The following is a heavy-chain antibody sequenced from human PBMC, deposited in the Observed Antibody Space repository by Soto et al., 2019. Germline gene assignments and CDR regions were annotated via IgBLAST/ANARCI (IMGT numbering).Heavy chain of an antibody. D-gene: IGHD6-13*01. CDR2: IYYSGST. Sequence: PSETLSLTCTVSGGSISSYYWSWIRQPPGKGLEWIGYIYYSGSTNYNPSLKSRVTISVDTSKNRFSLKLSSVTAADTAVYYCARVMQQLVTYNWFDPWGQGTLVTVSS. J-gene: IGHJ5*02. CDR1: GGSISSYY. V-gene: IGHV4-59*01. CDR3: ARVMQQLVTYNWFDP.